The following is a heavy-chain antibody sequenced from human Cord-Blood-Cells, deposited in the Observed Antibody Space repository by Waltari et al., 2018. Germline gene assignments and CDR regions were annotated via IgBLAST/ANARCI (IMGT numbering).Heavy chain of an antibody. CDR2: ISAYNGNT. J-gene: IGHJ3*02. CDR3: ARDLHGYREKDAFDI. Sequence: QVQLVQSGADVKQPGASVKVSCKASGYTFTSYGVTWVRQVTGQGLEWMGWISAYNGNTNYAQKLQGRVTMTTDTSTSTAYMELRSLRSDDTAVYYCARDLHGYREKDAFDIWGQGTMVTVSS. CDR1: GYTFTSYG. V-gene: IGHV1-18*01. D-gene: IGHD5-12*01.